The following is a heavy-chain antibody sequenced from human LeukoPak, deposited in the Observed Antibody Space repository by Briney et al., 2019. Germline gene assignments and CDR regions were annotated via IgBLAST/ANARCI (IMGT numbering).Heavy chain of an antibody. CDR3: ARTVIRNYNWFDP. V-gene: IGHV4-59*01. CDR2: IYNSGSST. CDR1: GVSISIYY. Sequence: SETLSLTCTVSGVSISIYYWNWIRQPPGKGLEWIGYIYNSGSSTIYNPSLKGRVTISVDTSKNHFSLELHSVTAADTAVYYCARTVIRNYNWFDPWGQGTLVTVSS. D-gene: IGHD2-21*01. J-gene: IGHJ5*02.